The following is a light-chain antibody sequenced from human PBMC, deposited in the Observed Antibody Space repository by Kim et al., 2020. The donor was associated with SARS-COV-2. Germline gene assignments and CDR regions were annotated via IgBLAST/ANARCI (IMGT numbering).Light chain of an antibody. V-gene: IGLV3-21*03. CDR2: DDR. CDR3: QVWDSSSDHVV. J-gene: IGLJ2*01. CDR1: NIGGKN. Sequence: SYELAQPPSLSVAPGKTARLTCGGDNIGGKNVHWYQQKPGQAPVLVVYDDRDRPSGIPERFSGSNFGNTATLTISGVEAEDEADYYCQVWDSSSDHVVFGGGTQLTVL.